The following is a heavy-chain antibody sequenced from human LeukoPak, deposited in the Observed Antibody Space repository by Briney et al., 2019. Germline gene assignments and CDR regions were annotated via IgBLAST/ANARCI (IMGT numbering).Heavy chain of an antibody. CDR1: GFTFSSYA. Sequence: GGSLRLSCAASGFTFSSYAMHWVRQAPGKGLEWVAVISYDGSNKYYAASVKGRFTISRDNSKNMLYLQMNSLRAEDTAVYYCARATPAVADFDHWGQGTLVTVSS. D-gene: IGHD6-19*01. V-gene: IGHV3-30-3*01. J-gene: IGHJ4*02. CDR2: ISYDGSNK. CDR3: ARATPAVADFDH.